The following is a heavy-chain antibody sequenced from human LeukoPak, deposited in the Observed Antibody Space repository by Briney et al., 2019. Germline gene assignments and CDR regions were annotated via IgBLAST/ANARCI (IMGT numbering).Heavy chain of an antibody. D-gene: IGHD7-27*01. CDR3: AKDRTQALWAPCDY. CDR1: GFTFDDYA. V-gene: IGHV3-9*01. CDR2: ISWNSGSI. J-gene: IGHJ4*02. Sequence: GGSLRLSCAASGFTFDDYAMHWVRQAPGKGLEWVSGISWNSGSIGYADSVKGRFTISRDNAKNSLYLQMNSLRAEDTALYYCAKDRTQALWAPCDYWGQGTLVTVSS.